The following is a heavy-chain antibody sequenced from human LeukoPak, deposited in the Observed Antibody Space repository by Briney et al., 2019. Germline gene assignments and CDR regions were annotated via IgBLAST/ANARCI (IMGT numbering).Heavy chain of an antibody. D-gene: IGHD3-10*01. J-gene: IGHJ6*02. CDR1: GGTFISYA. CDR2: IIPILGIA. Sequence: ASVKVSCKASGGTFISYAVSWVRQAPGQGLEWMGRIIPILGIANYAQKFQGRVTITADKSTSTAYMELSSLRSEDTAVYYCARDLEGITMVRGVNYGMDVWGQGTTVTVSS. CDR3: ARDLEGITMVRGVNYGMDV. V-gene: IGHV1-69*04.